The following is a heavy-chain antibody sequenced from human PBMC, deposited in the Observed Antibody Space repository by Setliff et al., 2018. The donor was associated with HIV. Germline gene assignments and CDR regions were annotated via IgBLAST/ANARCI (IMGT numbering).Heavy chain of an antibody. V-gene: IGHV3-33*08. CDR2: IWNDGSDK. Sequence: PGESLKISCAASGFTFNSFGMHWVRQAPGQGLEWVAVIWNDGSDKYYAQSVEGRFTISRDNSKNTLYLQMNSLRAEDTAVYYCARGGGAARRVIGYWGPGKLVTVSS. J-gene: IGHJ4*02. CDR3: ARGGGAARRVIGY. D-gene: IGHD6-6*01. CDR1: GFTFNSFG.